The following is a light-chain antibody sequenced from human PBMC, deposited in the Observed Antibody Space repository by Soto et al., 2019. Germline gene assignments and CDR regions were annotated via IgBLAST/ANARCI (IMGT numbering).Light chain of an antibody. CDR3: QQRKNWPEFT. CDR1: QSVSSS. CDR2: DAS. J-gene: IGKJ3*01. Sequence: EIVLTQSPGTLSLSPGERATLSCRASQSVSSSLVWYQQKRGQAPRLLIYDASNRDTGIPARFSGSGSGTDFTLTISSLEPEDFAVYYCQQRKNWPEFTFGPGTKVDIK. V-gene: IGKV3-11*01.